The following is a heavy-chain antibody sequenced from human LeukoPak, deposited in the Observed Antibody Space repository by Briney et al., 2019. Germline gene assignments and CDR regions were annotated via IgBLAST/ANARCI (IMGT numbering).Heavy chain of an antibody. CDR1: GFTFNTYA. Sequence: GGSLRLSCAASGFTFNTYAMSWVRQAPGKGLEWVSAISGGGATSYYADSVEGRFTISRDNSKNTLYLQLNSLRAEDTAIYYCAKDGSSGIAATADAFDIWGQGTMVTVSS. V-gene: IGHV3-23*01. CDR3: AKDGSSGIAATADAFDI. CDR2: ISGGGATS. J-gene: IGHJ3*02. D-gene: IGHD6-13*01.